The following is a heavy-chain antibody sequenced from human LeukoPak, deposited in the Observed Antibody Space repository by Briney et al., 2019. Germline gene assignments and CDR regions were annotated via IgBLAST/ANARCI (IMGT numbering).Heavy chain of an antibody. CDR2: ISGSGGST. Sequence: PGGSLRLSCAASGFTFSSYAMSWVRQAPGKGLEWVSAISGSGGSTYYADSVKGRFTISRDNAKNSLYLQMNSLRAEDTAVYYCARESYYDSSGYPHDAFDIWGQGTMVTVSS. CDR3: ARESYYDSSGYPHDAFDI. V-gene: IGHV3-23*01. J-gene: IGHJ3*02. D-gene: IGHD3-22*01. CDR1: GFTFSSYA.